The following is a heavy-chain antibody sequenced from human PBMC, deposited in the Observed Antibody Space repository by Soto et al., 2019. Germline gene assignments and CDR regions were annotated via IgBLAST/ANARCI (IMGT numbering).Heavy chain of an antibody. CDR2: IYTSGST. D-gene: IGHD3-22*01. J-gene: IGHJ4*02. Sequence: ASETLSFTCTVSGGSISSYYWSWIRQPAGKGLEWIGRIYTSGSTNYNPSLKSRVTMSVDTSKNQFSLKLSSVTAADTAVYYCARVGYYDSSGPFDYWGQGTLVTVSS. CDR1: GGSISSYY. V-gene: IGHV4-4*07. CDR3: ARVGYYDSSGPFDY.